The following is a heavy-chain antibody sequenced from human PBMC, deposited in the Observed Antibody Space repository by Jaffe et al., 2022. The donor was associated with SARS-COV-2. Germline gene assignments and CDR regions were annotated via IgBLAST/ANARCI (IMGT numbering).Heavy chain of an antibody. J-gene: IGHJ4*02. Sequence: QVQLVESGGGVVQPGRSLRLSCAASGFTFSSYAMHWVRQAPGKGLEWVAVISYDGSNKYYADSVKGRFTISRDNSKNTLYLQMNSLRAEDTAVYYCARDTKYFDWHRGGFDYWGQGTLVTVSS. CDR2: ISYDGSNK. V-gene: IGHV3-30-3*01. CDR1: GFTFSSYA. CDR3: ARDTKYFDWHRGGFDY. D-gene: IGHD3-9*01.